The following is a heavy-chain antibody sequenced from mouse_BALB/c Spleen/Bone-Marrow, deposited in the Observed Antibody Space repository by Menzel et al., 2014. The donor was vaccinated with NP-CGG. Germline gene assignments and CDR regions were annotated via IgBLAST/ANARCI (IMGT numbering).Heavy chain of an antibody. J-gene: IGHJ2*01. V-gene: IGHV1-69*02. CDR2: IDPSDSYT. D-gene: IGHD2-13*01. Sequence: QVQLQQSGADLVEPGASVKLSCKASGYTFTSYWMHWVKQRPGQGLEWIGEIDPSDSYTNYNQKFKGKATLTVDKSSSTAYMQLSSLTSEDSAVYYCARGLYGDSVYWGQGTTLTVSS. CDR3: ARGLYGDSVY. CDR1: GYTFTSYW.